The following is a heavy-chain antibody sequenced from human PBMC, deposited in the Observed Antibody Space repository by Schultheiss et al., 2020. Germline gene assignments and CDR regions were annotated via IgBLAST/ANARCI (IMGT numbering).Heavy chain of an antibody. CDR2: IYYSGST. CDR1: GGSISSYY. D-gene: IGHD3-16*02. Sequence: SETLSLTCTVSGGSISSYYWSWIRQPPGKGLEWIGYIYYSGSTYYNPSLKSRVTISVDTSKNQFSLKLSSVTAADTAVYYCARDRGITFGGVIVPYYFDYWGQGTLVTVSS. V-gene: IGHV4-59*12. CDR3: ARDRGITFGGVIVPYYFDY. J-gene: IGHJ4*02.